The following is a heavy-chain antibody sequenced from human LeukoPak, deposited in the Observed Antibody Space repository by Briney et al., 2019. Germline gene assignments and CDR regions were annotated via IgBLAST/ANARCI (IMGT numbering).Heavy chain of an antibody. J-gene: IGHJ4*02. V-gene: IGHV3-11*01. CDR2: ISPGGGDI. CDR1: GFTFNDYH. CDR3: ASGRDIEVAGPGGYFDH. Sequence: SCKASGFTFNDYHMNWIRQAPGKGLEWISYISPGGGDIYFADSVKGRFTLSRDNAKNSLYLQVSSLTAEDTAVYYCASGRDIEVAGPGGYFDHWGQGTLVTVSS. D-gene: IGHD6-19*01.